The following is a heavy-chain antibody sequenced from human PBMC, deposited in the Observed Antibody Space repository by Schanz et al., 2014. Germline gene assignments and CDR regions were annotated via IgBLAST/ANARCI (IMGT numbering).Heavy chain of an antibody. J-gene: IGHJ4*02. V-gene: IGHV3-11*01. CDR3: ARESSNDIVLVPGAVFDH. D-gene: IGHD2-2*01. CDR1: GFPFSDYF. CDR2: IGNGGVTI. Sequence: QVQLVDSGGGLVKPGGSLRLSCTASGFPFSDYFMAWIRQPPGRGLEWVSYIGNGGVTIYYADSVKGRFTISRDNSKNALYLQMNSLRAEDTAVYYGARESSNDIVLVPGAVFDHWGQGTLLTVSS.